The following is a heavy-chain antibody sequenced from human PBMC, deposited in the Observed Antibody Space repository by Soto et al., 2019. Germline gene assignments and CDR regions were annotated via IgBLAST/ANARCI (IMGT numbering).Heavy chain of an antibody. V-gene: IGHV4-34*01. CDR3: ARNELRFFGVVPRPYYYYGMDV. D-gene: IGHD3-3*01. CDR2: INHSGST. J-gene: IGHJ6*02. CDR1: GGSFSGYY. Sequence: PSETLSLTCAVYGGSFSGYYWSWIRQPPGKGLEWIGEINHSGSTNYNPSLKSRVTISVDTFKNQFSLKLSSVIAADTAVYYCARNELRFFGVVPRPYYYYGMDVWGQGTTVTVSS.